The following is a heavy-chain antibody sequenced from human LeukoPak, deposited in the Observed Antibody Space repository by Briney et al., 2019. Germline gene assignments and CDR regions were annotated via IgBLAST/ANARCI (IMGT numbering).Heavy chain of an antibody. J-gene: IGHJ4*02. Sequence: PGGSLRLSCAASGFTFSNYAMSWVRQAPGKGLEWVSTIILSGASTNYADSVKGRFTISRDNSKKTMYLQMNSLRAEDTAVYYCAAQYSGSPRLVGIVDYWGQGTLVTVSS. CDR3: AAQYSGSPRLVGIVDY. CDR2: IILSGAST. CDR1: GFTFSNYA. D-gene: IGHD6-6*01. V-gene: IGHV3-23*01.